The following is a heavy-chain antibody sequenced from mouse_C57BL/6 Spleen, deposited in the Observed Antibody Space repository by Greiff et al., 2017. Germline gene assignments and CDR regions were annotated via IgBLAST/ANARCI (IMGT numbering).Heavy chain of an antibody. D-gene: IGHD1-1*01. CDR2: INPSSGYT. CDR3: ASGDYGSSGGDY. V-gene: IGHV1-4*01. Sequence: QVQLQQSGAELARPGASVKMSCKASGYTFTSYTMHWVKQRPGQGLEWIGYINPSSGYTKYNQKFKDKATLTAEKSSSTAYMQLSSLTSEDSAVYYCASGDYGSSGGDYWGQGTTLTVSS. CDR1: GYTFTSYT. J-gene: IGHJ2*01.